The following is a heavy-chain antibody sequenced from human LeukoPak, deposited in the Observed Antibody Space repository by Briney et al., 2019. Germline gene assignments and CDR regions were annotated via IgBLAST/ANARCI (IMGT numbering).Heavy chain of an antibody. Sequence: SETLSLTCTVSGGSISSHYWSWFRQTPGERPEWIAFIYYSGTTNYNPSLKGRVTVSIDSSKNQFSLKLSSVTAADTAIYYCARGTGFYDSSGHYYWGYFDSWGQGTLVPVSS. CDR3: ARGTGFYDSSGHYYWGYFDS. J-gene: IGHJ4*02. CDR2: IYYSGTT. V-gene: IGHV4-59*11. CDR1: GGSISSHY. D-gene: IGHD3-22*01.